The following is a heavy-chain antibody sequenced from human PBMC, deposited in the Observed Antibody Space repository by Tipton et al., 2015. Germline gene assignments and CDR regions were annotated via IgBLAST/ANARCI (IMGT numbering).Heavy chain of an antibody. V-gene: IGHV4-39*01. Sequence: TLSLTCTVSGGSISSNKYYWGWIRQPPGKGLEWIGSIYYSGRTYYNPSLKSRTTISVDTSKNQFSLKVSSLAAADTAVYYCARHLEMPANQELFDYWCQGTLVTGSS. CDR1: GGSISSNKYY. J-gene: IGHJ4*02. D-gene: IGHD5-24*01. CDR2: IYYSGRT. CDR3: ARHLEMPANQELFDY.